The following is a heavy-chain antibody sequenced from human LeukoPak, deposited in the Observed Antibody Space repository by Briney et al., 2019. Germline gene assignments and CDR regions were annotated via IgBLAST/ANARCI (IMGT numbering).Heavy chain of an antibody. CDR2: INHSGST. CDR1: GGSFSGYY. CDR3: ARDNEQWPPRGWFDP. J-gene: IGHJ5*02. Sequence: SETLSLTCAVYGGSFSGYYWSWIRQPPGKGLEWIGEINHSGSTNYNPSLKSRVTISVDKSKNQFSLKLSSVTAADTAVYYCARDNEQWPPRGWFDPWGQGTLVTVSS. V-gene: IGHV4-34*01. D-gene: IGHD6-19*01.